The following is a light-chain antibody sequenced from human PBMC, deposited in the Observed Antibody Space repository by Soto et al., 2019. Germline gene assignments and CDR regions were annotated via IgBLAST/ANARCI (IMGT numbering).Light chain of an antibody. V-gene: IGKV3-15*01. CDR1: QSISST. CDR3: QKYNNWPPAA. CDR2: GAS. Sequence: EIVMTQSPATLSVSPGERATLSCRASQSISSTLAWYQQKPGQAPRLLIYGASVRATGIPARFSGSGSGTEFTLTISSLQSEDFAVYYCQKYNNWPPAAFGQGTKLESK. J-gene: IGKJ2*01.